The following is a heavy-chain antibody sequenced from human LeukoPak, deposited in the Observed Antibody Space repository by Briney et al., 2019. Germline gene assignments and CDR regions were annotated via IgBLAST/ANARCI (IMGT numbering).Heavy chain of an antibody. V-gene: IGHV3-30*18. J-gene: IGHJ5*02. CDR3: AKDPYRVVVATGNYLDP. Sequence: GGSLRLSCSASGFAFSYYGMHWVRHAPGKGLEWVAVISHDGSNIHYGDSVKGRFTISRDNSKNTVYLQMNSLRAEDTAIYYCAKDPYRVVVATGNYLDPWGQGTLVTVSS. CDR2: ISHDGSNI. CDR1: GFAFSYYG. D-gene: IGHD2-15*01.